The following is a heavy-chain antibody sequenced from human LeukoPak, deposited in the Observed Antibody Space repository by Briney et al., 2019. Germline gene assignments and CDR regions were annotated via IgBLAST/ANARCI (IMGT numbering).Heavy chain of an antibody. D-gene: IGHD3-3*01. CDR2: ISSCSSTI. J-gene: IGHJ5*02. Sequence: GGSLRLSCAASGFTFSSYSMNWVSQAPGKGLEWVSYISSCSSTIYYADSVKGRFTISRDNAKNSLYLQMNSLRAEDTAVYYCASLWSGYRFDPWGQGTLVTVSS. V-gene: IGHV3-48*04. CDR3: ASLWSGYRFDP. CDR1: GFTFSSYS.